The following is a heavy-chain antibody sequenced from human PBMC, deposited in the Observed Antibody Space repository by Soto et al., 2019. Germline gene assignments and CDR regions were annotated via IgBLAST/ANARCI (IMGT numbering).Heavy chain of an antibody. D-gene: IGHD3-10*01. CDR1: GGSISSAGYY. J-gene: IGHJ4*02. V-gene: IGHV4-39*01. Sequence: LPETLSLTCTVSGGSISSAGYYWGWIRQPPGKGLEWIGSIYYSGSTYYHPSLKSRVSISVDLSKNQFSLTLNSVTAADTAVYFCATYASGGYYYFDYWGQGSLVTVSS. CDR2: IYYSGST. CDR3: ATYASGGYYYFDY.